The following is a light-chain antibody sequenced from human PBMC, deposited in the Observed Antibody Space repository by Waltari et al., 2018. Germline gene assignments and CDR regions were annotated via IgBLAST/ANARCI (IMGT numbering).Light chain of an antibody. V-gene: IGLV1-40*01. CDR3: QSYDSSLSGSRV. CDR2: GNS. Sequence: QSVLTQPPSVSGAPGQRVTLSCTGSSSNIGAGYDVPWSQQLPGTAPKLLTYGNSNRPSGVPDRFSGSKSGTSASLAITGLQAEDEADYYCQSYDSSLSGSRVFGGGTKLTVL. CDR1: SSNIGAGYD. J-gene: IGLJ3*02.